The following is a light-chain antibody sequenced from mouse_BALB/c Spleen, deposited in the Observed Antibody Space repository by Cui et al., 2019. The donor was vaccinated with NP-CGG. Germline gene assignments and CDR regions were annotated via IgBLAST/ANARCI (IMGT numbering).Light chain of an antibody. CDR3: ALWYSNHWV. CDR1: TGAVTTSNY. CDR2: GTN. V-gene: IGLV1*01. Sequence: HAHVTQEPAPTPSPGETVTLTCRSSTGAVTTSNYANWVQEKPDHLFTGLIGGTNNRAPGVPARFSGSLIGDKAALTITGAQTEDEAIYFCALWYSNHWVFGGGTKLTVL. J-gene: IGLJ1*01.